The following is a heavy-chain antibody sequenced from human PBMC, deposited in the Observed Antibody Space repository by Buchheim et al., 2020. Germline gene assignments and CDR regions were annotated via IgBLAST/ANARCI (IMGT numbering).Heavy chain of an antibody. D-gene: IGHD4-17*01. CDR1: RFTFSSYW. CDR2: IKQDGSDK. Sequence: EVQLVESGGGLIQPGGSLRLSCAASRFTFSSYWMSWVRQAPGKGLEWVANIKQDGSDKYYVDSVKGRFTISRDNAKNSLYLQMNSLRAEDTAVYYCARDLTVTTLERGMDVWGQGT. J-gene: IGHJ6*02. CDR3: ARDLTVTTLERGMDV. V-gene: IGHV3-7*01.